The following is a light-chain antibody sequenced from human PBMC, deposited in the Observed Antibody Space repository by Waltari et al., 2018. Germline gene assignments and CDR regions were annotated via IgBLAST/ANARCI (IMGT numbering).Light chain of an antibody. CDR3: GTWDSSLSVVV. CDR1: SSNVGGNY. CDR2: ENK. J-gene: IGLJ2*01. V-gene: IGLV1-51*02. Sequence: QPVLTQPPSVSAAAGQKVTISCPGRSSNVGGNYVAWYQHLPITAPRLLIYENKIRPSGIPDRFSGSKSGTSATLGITGLQTGDEADYYCGTWDSSLSVVVFGGGTKLTVL.